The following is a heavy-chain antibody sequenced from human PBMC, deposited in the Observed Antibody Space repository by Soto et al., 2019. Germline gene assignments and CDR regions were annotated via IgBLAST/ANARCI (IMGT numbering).Heavy chain of an antibody. CDR3: ARVSSSWGLVSYFDY. J-gene: IGHJ4*02. Sequence: SETLSLTCAVSGYSISSSNWWGWIRQPPGKGLEWIGYIYYSGTTYYNPSLKSRVTMSVDTSKNQFSLKLSSVTAADTAVYYCARVSSSWGLVSYFDYWGQGTLVTVSS. V-gene: IGHV4-28*03. D-gene: IGHD6-13*01. CDR2: IYYSGTT. CDR1: GYSISSSNW.